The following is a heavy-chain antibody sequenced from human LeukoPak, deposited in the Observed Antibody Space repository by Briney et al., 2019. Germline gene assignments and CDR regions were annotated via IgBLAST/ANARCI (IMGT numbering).Heavy chain of an antibody. Sequence: GASVRVSCKTSGYSFTAFYIHWVRQAPGQGLEWMGWIHPRRGDTNYAQKFQGRVTMTRDTSISTAYLDLSSLRSDDTAVYYCARGRCSGGSCFDAFDIWGQGTMVTVSS. CDR2: IHPRRGDT. CDR3: ARGRCSGGSCFDAFDI. V-gene: IGHV1-2*02. CDR1: GYSFTAFY. J-gene: IGHJ3*02. D-gene: IGHD2-15*01.